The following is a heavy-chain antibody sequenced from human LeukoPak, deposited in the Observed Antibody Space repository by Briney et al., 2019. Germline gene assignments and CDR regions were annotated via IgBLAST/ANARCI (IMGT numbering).Heavy chain of an antibody. D-gene: IGHD3-22*01. CDR3: ARAENYDSSGYYLKLNY. Sequence: PGGSLRLSCAASGFTFSSYEMNWVRQAPGKGLEGVSYISSSGSTIYYADSVKGRFTISRDNSKNSLYLQMNSLRAEDTAVYYCARAENYDSSGYYLKLNYWGQGTLVTVSS. V-gene: IGHV3-48*03. CDR1: GFTFSSYE. J-gene: IGHJ4*02. CDR2: ISSSGSTI.